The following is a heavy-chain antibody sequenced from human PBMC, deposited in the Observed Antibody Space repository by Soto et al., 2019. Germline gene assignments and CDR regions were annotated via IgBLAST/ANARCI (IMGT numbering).Heavy chain of an antibody. V-gene: IGHV4-31*03. D-gene: IGHD5-18*01. CDR1: GGSISSGGYY. J-gene: IGHJ6*02. CDR3: ARNKAIELWLGEMSYYGMDV. CDR2: IYYSGST. Sequence: SETLSLTCTVSGGSISSGGYYWSWIRQHPGKGLVWIGYIYYSGSTYYNPSLKSRVTISVDTSKNQFSLKLSSVTAADTAVYYCARNKAIELWLGEMSYYGMDVWGQGTTVTVSS.